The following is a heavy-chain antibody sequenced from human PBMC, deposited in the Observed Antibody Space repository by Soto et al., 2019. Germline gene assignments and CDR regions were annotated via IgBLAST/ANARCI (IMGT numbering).Heavy chain of an antibody. V-gene: IGHV3-74*03. Sequence: PGGSLRLSCEASGFTFTLYWMHWVRQAPGKGLVWVSRVNSDGTGTMYADSVKGRFTVSRDNAKNSVFLQMDSLRAEDAGVYFCARGDTGYSYGKVDIWGQGTLVTVSS. J-gene: IGHJ4*02. CDR2: VNSDGTGT. CDR3: ARGDTGYSYGKVDI. CDR1: GFTFTLYW. D-gene: IGHD5-18*01.